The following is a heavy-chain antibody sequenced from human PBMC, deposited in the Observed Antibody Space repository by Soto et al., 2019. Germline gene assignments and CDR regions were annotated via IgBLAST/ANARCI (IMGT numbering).Heavy chain of an antibody. CDR1: GVSISTYY. V-gene: IGHV4-59*08. J-gene: IGHJ3*02. Sequence: SETLSLTCTVSGVSISTYYWSWIRQPPGKGLEWIGYIYYSGSTNYNPSLKSRVTISVDTSKNQFSLKLSSVTAADTAVYYCARRYCSSTNCYLAFDIWGQGTMVTVPS. CDR2: IYYSGST. D-gene: IGHD2-2*01. CDR3: ARRYCSSTNCYLAFDI.